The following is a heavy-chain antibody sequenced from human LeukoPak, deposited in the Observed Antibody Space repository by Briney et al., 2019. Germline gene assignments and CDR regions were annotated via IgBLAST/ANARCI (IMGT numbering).Heavy chain of an antibody. CDR1: GGSISSTRYY. J-gene: IGHJ3*02. CDR3: VRTRLSDHIVPAAERADDACDM. V-gene: IGHV4-39*07. CDR2: IHYRGTT. D-gene: IGHD2-2*01. Sequence: PETLSLTRTVSGGSISSTRYYSGWIRHPPGKGLEWIGSIHYRGTTYYNPSLKSRVTVSVDTSENQFSLKLSSVAAADTAVYFCVRTRLSDHIVPAAERADDACDMWGQGTMVTVSS.